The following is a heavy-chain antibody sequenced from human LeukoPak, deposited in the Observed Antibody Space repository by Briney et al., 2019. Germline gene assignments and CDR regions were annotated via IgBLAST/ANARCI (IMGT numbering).Heavy chain of an antibody. Sequence: GASVKVSCKASGYTFTDYAMHWVRQAPGQGLEWMGIINPSGGSTNYAQDFQGRVTMTRDTSTSTVYMELSSLRSEDTAVYYCARRELAGSTAYFDYWGQGTLVTVSS. CDR1: GYTFTDYA. D-gene: IGHD1-26*01. CDR3: ARRELAGSTAYFDY. CDR2: INPSGGST. J-gene: IGHJ4*02. V-gene: IGHV1-46*01.